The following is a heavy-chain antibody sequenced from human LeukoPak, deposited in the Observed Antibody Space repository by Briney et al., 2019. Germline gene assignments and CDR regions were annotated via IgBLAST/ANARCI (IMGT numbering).Heavy chain of an antibody. CDR3: AIGGRGYTYGWVIFDY. Sequence: GESLKISCKGSGYSFTSYWIGWVRQMPGKGLEWMGIIYPGDSDTRYSPSFQGQVTISADKSISTAYLQWNSLKASDTAMYYCAIGGRGYTYGWVIFDYWGQGTLVTVSS. J-gene: IGHJ4*02. CDR1: GYSFTSYW. CDR2: IYPGDSDT. D-gene: IGHD5-18*01. V-gene: IGHV5-51*01.